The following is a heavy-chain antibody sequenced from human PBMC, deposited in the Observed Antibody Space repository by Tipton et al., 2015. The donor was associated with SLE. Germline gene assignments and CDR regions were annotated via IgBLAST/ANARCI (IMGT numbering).Heavy chain of an antibody. CDR3: ARLGYYDSSAGC. Sequence: TLSLTCTVSGGSISSSSYYWGWIRQPPGKGLEWIGSIYYSGSTYYNPSLKSRVPMSVDTSKNQFSRNLSSVTAADTAVYYCARLGYYDSSAGCWGQGTLVTVSS. V-gene: IGHV4-39*01. D-gene: IGHD3-22*01. J-gene: IGHJ4*02. CDR2: IYYSGST. CDR1: GGSISSSSYY.